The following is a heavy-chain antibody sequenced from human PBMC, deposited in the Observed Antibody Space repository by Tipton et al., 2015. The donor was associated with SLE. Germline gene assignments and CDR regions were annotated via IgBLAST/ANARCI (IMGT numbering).Heavy chain of an antibody. CDR1: GYTFTDYY. J-gene: IGHJ4*02. V-gene: IGHV1-2*02. CDR3: ATARTGNRRTTLDY. CDR2: INPKSGGT. D-gene: IGHD1-1*01. Sequence: QLVQSGAEVKKPGASVKVSCKASGYTFTDYYIHWVRQAPGQGLEWIGWINPKSGGTDYAHKLQGRVTLTRDTSISTAYMELSGLKSDDTAVYYCATARTGNRRTTLDYWGQGTLVTVSS.